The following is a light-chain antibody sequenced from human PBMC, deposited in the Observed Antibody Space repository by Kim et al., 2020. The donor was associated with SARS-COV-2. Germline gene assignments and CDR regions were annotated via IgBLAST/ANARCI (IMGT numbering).Light chain of an antibody. J-gene: IGKJ2*01. V-gene: IGKV4-1*01. CDR1: QSVLYNSNNNNY. CDR3: QQYYNATDT. CDR2: WAT. Sequence: RAHFNCQSSQSVLYNSNNNNYLALYKQNPGQPPTVLIYWATTRESGVPDRFSGSVSGTDFSLSISSLQAEDVAVYYCQQYYNATDTFGQGTKLEI.